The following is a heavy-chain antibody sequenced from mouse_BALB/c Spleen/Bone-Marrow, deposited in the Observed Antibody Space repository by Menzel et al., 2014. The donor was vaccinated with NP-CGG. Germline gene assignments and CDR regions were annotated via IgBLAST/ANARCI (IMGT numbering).Heavy chain of an antibody. Sequence: QVQLKQSGAGLARPGASVKMSCRASGYTFTTYTIHWVRQRPGQGLEWIGYINPSSGYTNYNQKFKDKATLTADKSSSTAYMQLSSLTSEDSAVYYCARRDDGYVFFDYWGQGTTLTVSS. CDR2: INPSSGYT. CDR1: GYTFTTYT. J-gene: IGHJ2*01. V-gene: IGHV1-4*01. D-gene: IGHD2-3*01. CDR3: ARRDDGYVFFDY.